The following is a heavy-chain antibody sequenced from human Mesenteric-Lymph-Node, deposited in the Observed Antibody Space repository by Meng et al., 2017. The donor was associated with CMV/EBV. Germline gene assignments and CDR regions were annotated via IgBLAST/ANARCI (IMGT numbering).Heavy chain of an antibody. CDR3: ARGNTSYYDFWSGYSIYPSGWTYHYGMDV. CDR1: GYTFTGYY. Sequence: ASVKVSCKASGYTFTGYYMRWVRQAPGQGLEWMGWINPNSGGTNYAQKFQGRVTMTRDTSISTAYMELSRLRSDDTAVYYCARGNTSYYDFWSGYSIYPSGWTYHYGMDVWGQGTTVTVSS. J-gene: IGHJ6*02. D-gene: IGHD3-3*01. V-gene: IGHV1-2*02. CDR2: INPNSGGT.